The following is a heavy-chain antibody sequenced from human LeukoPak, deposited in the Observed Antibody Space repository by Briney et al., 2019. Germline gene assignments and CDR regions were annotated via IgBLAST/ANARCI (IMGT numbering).Heavy chain of an antibody. CDR3: ARGGGSYYYDSSGYSY. CDR1: GYTFTGYY. CDR2: INPNSGGT. Sequence: RASVKVSCKASGYTFTGYYMHWVRQAPGQGLEWMGWINPNSGGTNYAQKFQGRVTMTRDTSISTAYMELSRLRSDDTAVYYCARGGGSYYYDSSGYSYWGQGTLVTVSS. V-gene: IGHV1-2*02. J-gene: IGHJ4*02. D-gene: IGHD3-22*01.